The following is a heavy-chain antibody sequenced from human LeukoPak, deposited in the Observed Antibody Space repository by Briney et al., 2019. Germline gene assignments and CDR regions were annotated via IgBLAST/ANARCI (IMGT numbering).Heavy chain of an antibody. CDR3: ARDNSGYDSRYFDY. CDR1: GGTFSSYA. J-gene: IGHJ4*02. Sequence: SVKVSCKASGGTFSSYAIIWVRQAPGQGLEWMGGIIPIFGTANYAQKFQGRVTITADESTSTAYMELSSLRSEDTAVYYCARDNSGYDSRYFDYWGQGTLVTVSS. V-gene: IGHV1-69*01. CDR2: IIPIFGTA. D-gene: IGHD5-12*01.